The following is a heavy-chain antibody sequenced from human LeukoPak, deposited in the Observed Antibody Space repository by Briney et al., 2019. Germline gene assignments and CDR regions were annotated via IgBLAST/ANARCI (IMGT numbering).Heavy chain of an antibody. CDR2: LTATAGST. V-gene: IGHV3-23*01. CDR3: AKASHTTGWTADDI. Sequence: PGGSLRLSCAASGFTFTNYGMSWVRQPPGKGLEWVSSLTATAGSTYYADSVEGRFTVTRDNSRNTLYLQMNSLRAEDTAIYYCAKASHTTGWTADDIWGQGTMVTVSS. D-gene: IGHD6-19*01. J-gene: IGHJ3*02. CDR1: GFTFTNYG.